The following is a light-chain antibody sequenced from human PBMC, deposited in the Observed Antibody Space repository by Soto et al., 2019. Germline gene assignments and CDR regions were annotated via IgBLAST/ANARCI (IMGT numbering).Light chain of an antibody. Sequence: QSALTQPASVSGSPGQSITISCTGTSSDVGGYNFVSWYQHHPGKAPKLMIYEVSNRPSGVSNRFSASKSDNTASLTISGLQDDDEADYCCSSFTGTRSLPGVFGAGTKLNVL. CDR3: SSFTGTRSLPGV. J-gene: IGLJ1*01. V-gene: IGLV2-14*01. CDR1: SSDVGGYNF. CDR2: EVS.